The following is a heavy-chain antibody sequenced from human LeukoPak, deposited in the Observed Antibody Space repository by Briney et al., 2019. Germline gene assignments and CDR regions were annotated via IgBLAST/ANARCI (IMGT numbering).Heavy chain of an antibody. Sequence: GGSLRLSCAASGFTFSSYAMSWVRQAPGKGLEWVSAISGSGGSTYYADSVKGRFTISRDNSKNTLCLQMNSLRAEDTAVYYCAKGSGWYIQRGYYFDYWGQGTLVTVSS. CDR3: AKGSGWYIQRGYYFDY. J-gene: IGHJ4*02. D-gene: IGHD6-19*01. CDR1: GFTFSSYA. V-gene: IGHV3-23*01. CDR2: ISGSGGST.